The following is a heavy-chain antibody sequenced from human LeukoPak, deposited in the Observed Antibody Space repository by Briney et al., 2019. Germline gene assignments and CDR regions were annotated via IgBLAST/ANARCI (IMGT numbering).Heavy chain of an antibody. Sequence: PGGSLRLSCVASGFTFSNAWMNWVRQTPGKGLEWVGRIKSKTDGVTTDYAAPVKGRFTISRDDSKNTLYLQMNSLKTEDTAVYYCLRELERRAWAFDIWGQGTMVTVSS. J-gene: IGHJ3*02. D-gene: IGHD1-1*01. CDR3: LRELERRAWAFDI. V-gene: IGHV3-15*01. CDR2: IKSKTDGVTT. CDR1: GFTFSNAW.